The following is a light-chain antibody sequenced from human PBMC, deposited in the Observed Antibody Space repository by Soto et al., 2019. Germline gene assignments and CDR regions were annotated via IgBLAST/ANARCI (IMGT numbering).Light chain of an antibody. CDR1: QSVSTN. Sequence: ETVMTQSPATLSVSPGETATLSCRASQSVSTNLAWYQQKPGQTPRLLIYGASTRATGIPARFSGSGSGTEFTLTISSLQSEDFAVYYCQQRSSWPITFGQGTRLEIK. V-gene: IGKV3-15*01. J-gene: IGKJ5*01. CDR2: GAS. CDR3: QQRSSWPIT.